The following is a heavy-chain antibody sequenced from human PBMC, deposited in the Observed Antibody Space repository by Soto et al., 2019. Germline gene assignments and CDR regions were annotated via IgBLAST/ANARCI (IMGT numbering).Heavy chain of an antibody. CDR2: ISYDGSNK. CDR1: GFTFSSYG. CDR3: AKDQDRRYSSSSNYYYGMDV. V-gene: IGHV3-30*18. J-gene: IGHJ6*02. D-gene: IGHD6-6*01. Sequence: QVQLVESGGGVVQPGRSLRLSCAASGFTFSSYGMHWVRQAPGKGLEWVAVISYDGSNKYYADSVKGRFTISRDNSKNTLYLQMNRLRAEDTAVYYCAKDQDRRYSSSSNYYYGMDVWGQGTTVTVSS.